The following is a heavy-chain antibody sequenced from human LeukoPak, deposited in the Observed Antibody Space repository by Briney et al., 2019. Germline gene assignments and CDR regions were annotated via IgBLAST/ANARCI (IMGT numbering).Heavy chain of an antibody. J-gene: IGHJ4*02. CDR3: AKLPIREVRGVIRGGFDY. CDR2: ISGSGGST. V-gene: IGHV3-23*01. Sequence: PGGSLRLSCAASGFTFSSYAMSWVRQAPGKGLEWVSAISGSGGSTYYADSVKGRFTISGDNSKNTLYLQMNSLRAEDTAIYYCAKLPIREVRGVIRGGFDYWGQGTLVTVSS. CDR1: GFTFSSYA. D-gene: IGHD3-10*01.